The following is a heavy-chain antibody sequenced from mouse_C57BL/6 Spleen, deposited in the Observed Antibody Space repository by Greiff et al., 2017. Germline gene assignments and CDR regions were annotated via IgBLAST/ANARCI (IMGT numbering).Heavy chain of an antibody. CDR1: GFTFSSYT. Sequence: EVQLVESGGGLVKPGGSLKLSCAASGFTFSSYTMSWFRQTPEKRLEWVATISGGGGNTYYPASVKGRFTISSDNAKNTLYLQMRRLRSEDTALYYCARQGYYDYSYAMDYWGQGTSVTVSS. D-gene: IGHD2-4*01. V-gene: IGHV5-9*01. CDR3: ARQGYYDYSYAMDY. J-gene: IGHJ4*01. CDR2: ISGGGGNT.